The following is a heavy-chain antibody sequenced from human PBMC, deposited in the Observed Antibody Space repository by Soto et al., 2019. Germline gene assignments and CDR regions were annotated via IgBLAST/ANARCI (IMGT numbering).Heavy chain of an antibody. V-gene: IGHV4-39*01. CDR3: ARHPSDFWFDP. D-gene: IGHD2-21*02. J-gene: IGHJ5*02. CDR1: GVSISRTCYF. CDR2: IYYSGST. Sequence: PSETLYLTCSVSGVSISRTCYFWGWIRQPPGKGLEWIGSIYYSGSTYYNPSLKSRVTVSVDTSKNQFSLKLSSVTAADTAVYYCARHPSDFWFDPWGQG.